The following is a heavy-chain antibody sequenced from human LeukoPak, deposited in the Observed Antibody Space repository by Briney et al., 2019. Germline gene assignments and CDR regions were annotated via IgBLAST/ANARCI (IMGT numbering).Heavy chain of an antibody. D-gene: IGHD2-15*01. V-gene: IGHV3-23*01. Sequence: PGGSLRLSCAASGFTFSSYEMNWVRQAPGKGLEWVSYISSSGGSTYYADSVKGRFTISRDNSKNTLYLQMNSLRAEDTAVYYCAKAHCSGGSCYPYFDYWGQGTLVTVPS. CDR1: GFTFSSYE. J-gene: IGHJ4*02. CDR3: AKAHCSGGSCYPYFDY. CDR2: ISSSGGST.